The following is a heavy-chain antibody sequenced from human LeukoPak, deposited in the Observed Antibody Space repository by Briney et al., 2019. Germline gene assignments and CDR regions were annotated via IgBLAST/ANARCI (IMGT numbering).Heavy chain of an antibody. D-gene: IGHD6-6*01. CDR2: IYYSGTT. CDR1: GGSISSYY. J-gene: IGHJ6*02. V-gene: IGHV4-59*12. Sequence: PSETLSLTCTVSGGSISSYYWSWIRQPPGKGLEWIGYIYYSGTTNYNPSLKSRVTISVDTSKNQFSLKLSSVTAADTAVYYCARASVPVYYGMDVWGQGTTVTVSS. CDR3: ARASVPVYYGMDV.